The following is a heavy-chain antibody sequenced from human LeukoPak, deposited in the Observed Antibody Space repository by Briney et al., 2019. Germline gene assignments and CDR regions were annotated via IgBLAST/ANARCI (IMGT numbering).Heavy chain of an antibody. J-gene: IGHJ6*02. CDR1: GFTVSSNY. V-gene: IGHV3-53*01. CDR2: IYSGGST. CDR3: ARDSSPDYYYGMDV. Sequence: GGSLRLSCAASGFTVSSNYMSWVRQAPGKGLEWVSVIYSGGSTYYADSVKGRFTISRDNSKNPLYLQMNSLRAEDTAVYYCARDSSPDYYYGMDVWGQGTTVTVSS. D-gene: IGHD2-2*01.